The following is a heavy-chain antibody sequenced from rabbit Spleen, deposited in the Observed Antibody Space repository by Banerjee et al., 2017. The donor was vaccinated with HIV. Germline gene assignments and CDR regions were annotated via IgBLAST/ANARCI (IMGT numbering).Heavy chain of an antibody. CDR2: IYSGIGGNI. J-gene: IGHJ4*01. CDR1: RFDFTTYS. CDR3: ARDGAGGSYFAL. Sequence: QEQLVESGGGLVQPGGSLKLSCKASRFDFTTYSMSWVRQAPGKGLEWIACIYSGIGGNIYYASWAKGRFTVSETSSTTVTLQMASLTVADTATYFCARDGAGGSYFALWGQGTLVTVS. V-gene: IGHV1S45*01. D-gene: IGHD8-1*01.